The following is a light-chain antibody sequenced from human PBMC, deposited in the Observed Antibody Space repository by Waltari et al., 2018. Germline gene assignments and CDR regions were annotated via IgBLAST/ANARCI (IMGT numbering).Light chain of an antibody. CDR2: AAS. CDR1: QSISSW. J-gene: IGKJ2*01. Sequence: DIQMTQSPSTLSASVGDRVTITCRASQSISSWLAWYQQKPGKAPKLLIYAASTLETGVPSRFSGSGSGTESTLSISSLQPDDFATYYCQQYNTYHYTFGQGTKLEIK. V-gene: IGKV1-5*03. CDR3: QQYNTYHYT.